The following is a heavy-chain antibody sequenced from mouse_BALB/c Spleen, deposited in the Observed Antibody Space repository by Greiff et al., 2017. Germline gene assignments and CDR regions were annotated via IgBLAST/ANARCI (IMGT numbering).Heavy chain of an antibody. D-gene: IGHD2-14*01. CDR3: ARDQGYSWFAY. Sequence: EVHLVESGGGLVKPGGSLKLSCAASGFTFSDYYMYWVRQTPEKRLEWVATISDGGSYTYYPDSVKGRFTISRDNAKNNLYLQMSSLKSEDTAMSCCARDQGYSWFAYWGQGTLVTVSA. CDR1: GFTFSDYY. V-gene: IGHV5-4*02. CDR2: ISDGGSYT. J-gene: IGHJ3*01.